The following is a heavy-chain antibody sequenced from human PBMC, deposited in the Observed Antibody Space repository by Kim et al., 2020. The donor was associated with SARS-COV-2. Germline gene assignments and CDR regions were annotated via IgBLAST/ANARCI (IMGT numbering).Heavy chain of an antibody. CDR3: ARVIRYDILTGPIY. CDR1: GGSVSSGSYY. V-gene: IGHV4-61*01. D-gene: IGHD3-9*01. J-gene: IGHJ4*02. Sequence: SETLSLTCTVSGGSVSSGSYYWSWIRQPPGKGLEWIGYIYYSGSTNYNPSLKSRVTISVDTSKNQFSLKLSSVTAADTAVYYCARVIRYDILTGPIYWGQRTLFTVSS. CDR2: IYYSGST.